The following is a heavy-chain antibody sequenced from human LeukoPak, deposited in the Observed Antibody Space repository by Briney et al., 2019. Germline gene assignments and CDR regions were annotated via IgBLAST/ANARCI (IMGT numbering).Heavy chain of an antibody. D-gene: IGHD3-22*01. J-gene: IGHJ4*02. CDR2: IYPGDSDT. V-gene: IGHV5-51*01. CDR3: AKTYYYDSSGYYQGPFDY. CDR1: GYSFTSYW. Sequence: GESLQISCKGSGYSFTSYWIGWVRQMPGKGLEWMGIIYPGDSDTRYSPSFQGQVTISADKSISTAYLQWSSLKASDTAMYYCAKTYYYDSSGYYQGPFDYWGQGTLVTVSS.